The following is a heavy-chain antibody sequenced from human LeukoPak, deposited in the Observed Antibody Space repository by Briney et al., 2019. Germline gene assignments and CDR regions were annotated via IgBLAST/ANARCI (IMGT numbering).Heavy chain of an antibody. CDR3: ATVIDTYYHMDV. J-gene: IGHJ6*03. Sequence: ASVKVSCKVSGYTLTELSMHWVRQAPGKGLEWMGGFDPEDGETIYAQKFQGRVTMTEDTSTDTAYMELSSLRSEDTAVHYCATVIDTYYHMDVWGKGTTVTVSS. D-gene: IGHD3-22*01. CDR1: GYTLTELS. V-gene: IGHV1-24*01. CDR2: FDPEDGET.